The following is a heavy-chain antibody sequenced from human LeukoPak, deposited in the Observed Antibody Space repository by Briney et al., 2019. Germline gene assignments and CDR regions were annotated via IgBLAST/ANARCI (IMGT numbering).Heavy chain of an antibody. J-gene: IGHJ4*02. D-gene: IGHD6-25*01. V-gene: IGHV4-38-2*02. CDR1: GGSISSYY. CDR2: IYHTGST. Sequence: SETLSLTCTVSGGSISSYYWSWIRQPPGKGLEWIGSIYHTGSTYYNPSLKSRFTISVDTSKNQFSLKLSSVTAADTAVYYCARGDAAAAAKVDYWGQGTLVTVSS. CDR3: ARGDAAAAAKVDY.